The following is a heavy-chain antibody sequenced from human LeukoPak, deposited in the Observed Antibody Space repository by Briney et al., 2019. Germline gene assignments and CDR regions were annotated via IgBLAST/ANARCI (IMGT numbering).Heavy chain of an antibody. CDR2: ISGSGGST. J-gene: IGHJ5*02. CDR3: ARGAYGSGSYGDNWFDP. CDR1: GFTFSSYG. Sequence: PGGSLRLSCAASGFTFSSYGMSWVRQAPGKGLEWVSAISGSGGSTYYADSVKGRFTISRDNSKNTLYLEMNSLSTEDTAVYYCARGAYGSGSYGDNWFDPWGQGTLVTVSS. D-gene: IGHD3-10*01. V-gene: IGHV3-23*01.